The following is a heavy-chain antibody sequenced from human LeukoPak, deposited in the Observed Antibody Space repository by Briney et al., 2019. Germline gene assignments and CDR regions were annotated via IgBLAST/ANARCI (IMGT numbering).Heavy chain of an antibody. CDR3: AKDRTVGASYWYFDL. CDR1: GFTFSSYW. Sequence: GGSLRLSCEASGFTFSSYWMSWVRQAPGKGLEWVANIKTDGSEKYYVDSVKGRFTISRDTSKNILFLQMNTLRAEDTAIYYCAKDRTVGASYWYFDLWGRGTLVTVSS. CDR2: IKTDGSEK. D-gene: IGHD1-26*01. J-gene: IGHJ2*01. V-gene: IGHV3-7*03.